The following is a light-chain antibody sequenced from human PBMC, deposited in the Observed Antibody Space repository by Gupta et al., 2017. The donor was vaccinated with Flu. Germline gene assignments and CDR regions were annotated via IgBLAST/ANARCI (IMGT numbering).Light chain of an antibody. J-gene: IGKJ2*03. Sequence: EVVMTQYPATLPVSHGEGATLSCRASQDISSNLAWYQHRPGQAPRLVIYGASTRAAGTAARFSGRGSGKGFTLTISSLQPEDFVVYYCQQYKTWPPYSFGQGTKLEI. CDR1: QDISSN. V-gene: IGKV3-15*01. CDR2: GAS. CDR3: QQYKTWPPYS.